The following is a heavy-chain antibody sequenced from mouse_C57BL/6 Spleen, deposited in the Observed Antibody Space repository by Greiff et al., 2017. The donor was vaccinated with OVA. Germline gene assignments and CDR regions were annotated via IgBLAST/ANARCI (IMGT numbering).Heavy chain of an antibody. CDR2: FYPGSGSI. Sequence: VQLQQSGAELVKPGASVKLSCKASGYTFTEYTIHWVKQRSGQGLEWIGWFYPGSGSIKYNEKFKDKATLTADKSSSTVYMELSRLTSEDSAVYFCARHEDRPYYGSSSDWYFDVWGTGTTVTVSS. J-gene: IGHJ1*03. D-gene: IGHD1-1*01. V-gene: IGHV1-62-2*01. CDR1: GYTFTEYT. CDR3: ARHEDRPYYGSSSDWYFDV.